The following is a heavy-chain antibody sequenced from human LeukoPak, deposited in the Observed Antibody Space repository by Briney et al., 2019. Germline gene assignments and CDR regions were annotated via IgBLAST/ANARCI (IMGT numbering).Heavy chain of an antibody. CDR2: ISGSGGST. CDR3: AKGEVRYFDWLEPGSHYFDY. J-gene: IGHJ4*02. D-gene: IGHD3-9*01. CDR1: GFTFSDFW. Sequence: GGSLRLSCAASGFTFSDFWVEWFRHAPGKGLELVSAISGSGGSTYYADSVKGRFTISRDNSKNTLYLQMNSLRAEDTAVYYCAKGEVRYFDWLEPGSHYFDYWGQGTLVTVSS. V-gene: IGHV3-23*01.